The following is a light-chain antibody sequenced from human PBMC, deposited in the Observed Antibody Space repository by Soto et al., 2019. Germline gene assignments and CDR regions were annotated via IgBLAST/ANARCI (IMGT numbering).Light chain of an antibody. Sequence: QPVLTQSPSASASLGASVKLTCTLSSGHSSYAIAWHQQQPEKGPRYLMKLNSDVSHTKGDGIPDRFSGSSSGTERYRTISSLQSDDEADYYCQTWGTGVVFGGGTKLTVL. J-gene: IGLJ2*01. CDR3: QTWGTGVV. CDR1: SGHSSYA. V-gene: IGLV4-69*01. CDR2: LNSDVSH.